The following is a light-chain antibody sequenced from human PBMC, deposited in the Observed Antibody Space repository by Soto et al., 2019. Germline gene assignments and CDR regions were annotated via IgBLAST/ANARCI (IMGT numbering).Light chain of an antibody. Sequence: EIVLTQSPATLSLSPGERATLSCRASQSVNNFLGWYQQKPGQTPRLLIYDASNRATGIPARFSGSGSGTDFPLTISSLEPEDFAVYYFQQRRDWPLRFGGGTKV. V-gene: IGKV3-11*01. CDR2: DAS. J-gene: IGKJ4*01. CDR1: QSVNNF. CDR3: QQRRDWPLR.